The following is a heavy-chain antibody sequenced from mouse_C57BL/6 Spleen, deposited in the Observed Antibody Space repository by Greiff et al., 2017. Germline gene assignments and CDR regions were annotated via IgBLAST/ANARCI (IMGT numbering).Heavy chain of an antibody. Sequence: QVQLQQSGAELMKPGASVKLSCKATGYTFTGYWIEWVKQRPGHGLEWIGERLPGSGSTNYNEKFKGKATFTADTSSNTAYMQLRSLTTEDSAIYYCANYYGSSSFAYWGQGTRGSVYA. D-gene: IGHD1-1*01. CDR2: RLPGSGST. J-gene: IGHJ3*01. CDR1: GYTFTGYW. CDR3: ANYYGSSSFAY. V-gene: IGHV1-9*01.